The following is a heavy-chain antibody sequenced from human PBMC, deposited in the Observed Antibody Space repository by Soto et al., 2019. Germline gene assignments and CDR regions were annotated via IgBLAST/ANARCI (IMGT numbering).Heavy chain of an antibody. V-gene: IGHV1-69*05. CDR2: IIPIFPTP. CDR3: GRGKDRVTLRRNYLCGMGG. J-gene: IGHJ6*02. CDR1: GGTFGNSA. D-gene: IGHD5-18*01. Sequence: QVQLVQSGAEVKKPGSSVTVSCKASGGTFGNSAISWVRQAPGQGLEWMGGIIPIFPTPDYAQKFQGRVTXSXGXXTRKGYLEVDSLGSWGPGGYYLGRGKDRVTLRRNYLCGMGGWGQGTTVTVSS.